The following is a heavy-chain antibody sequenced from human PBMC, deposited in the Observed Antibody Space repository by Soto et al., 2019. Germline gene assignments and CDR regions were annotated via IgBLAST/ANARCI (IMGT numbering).Heavy chain of an antibody. D-gene: IGHD1-26*01. Sequence: EVQLVESGGGLVQPGGSLRLSCAASGFTFSSYWMSWVRQAPGKGLEWVANIKQDGSEKYYVDSVKGRFTISRDNAKNSLYLQMNSLRAKDTAVYYCARINSGSYSGAFSHYYYYYGMGVWGQGTTVTGS. CDR2: IKQDGSEK. J-gene: IGHJ6*02. V-gene: IGHV3-7*01. CDR3: ARINSGSYSGAFSHYYYYYGMGV. CDR1: GFTFSSYW.